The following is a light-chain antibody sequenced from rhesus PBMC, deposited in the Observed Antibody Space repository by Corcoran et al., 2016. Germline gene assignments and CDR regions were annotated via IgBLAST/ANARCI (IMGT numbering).Light chain of an antibody. V-gene: IGKV1-22*01. J-gene: IGKJ1*01. CDR1: QSISSW. Sequence: DIQMTQSPSSLSASVGDTVTITCRASQSISSWVAWYQQKPGKAPKLLIYKASSLQSGVPSRCSGSGSWTEFTLTIRGLQSGDFTTYYCPQYSISPPWTFGQGTKVEI. CDR2: KAS. CDR3: PQYSISPPWT.